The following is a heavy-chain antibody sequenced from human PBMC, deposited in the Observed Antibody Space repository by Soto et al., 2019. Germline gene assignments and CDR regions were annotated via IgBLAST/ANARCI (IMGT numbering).Heavy chain of an antibody. Sequence: EVQLLEFGGGLVQPGGSLRLSCVASGFIFTNYALSWVRQAPGKGLEWVAGVSGSGGSSYYADSVKARFPVSRVNARNALLMQMSSLRAEDWVIYYCAEDTDNDDYGVFDAWGQGTLVSVAS. V-gene: IGHV3-23*01. D-gene: IGHD4-17*01. J-gene: IGHJ3*01. CDR2: VSGSGGSS. CDR1: GFIFTNYA. CDR3: AEDTDNDDYGVFDA.